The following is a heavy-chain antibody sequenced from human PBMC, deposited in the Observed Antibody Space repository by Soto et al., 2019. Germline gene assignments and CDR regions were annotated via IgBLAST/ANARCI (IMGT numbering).Heavy chain of an antibody. D-gene: IGHD1-1*01. CDR3: AHSYIEQHLEFDY. V-gene: IGHV2-5*02. Sequence: QITLKESGPALVKPTQTLTLTCTFSGFSLSTSGVGVNWIRQPPGKALEWLALIYWDDDKYYRPSLKSRLTITKDTSKIQVVLTMTDMNPADTATYFCAHSYIEQHLEFDYWGQGTLVTVSS. CDR1: GFSLSTSGVG. CDR2: IYWDDDK. J-gene: IGHJ4*02.